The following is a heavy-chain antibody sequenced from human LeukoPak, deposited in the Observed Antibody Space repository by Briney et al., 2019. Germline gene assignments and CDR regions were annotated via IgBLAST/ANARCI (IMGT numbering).Heavy chain of an antibody. V-gene: IGHV4-59*11. D-gene: IGHD1-26*01. J-gene: IGHJ3*02. CDR1: GGSISSHY. CDR3: VSGSYVSDAFDI. CDR2: IYYSGST. Sequence: PSETLSLTCTVSGGSISSHYWSWIRQPPGKGLEWIGYIYYSGSTNYNPSLKSRVTISVDTSKNQFSLKLSSVTAADTAVYYCVSGSYVSDAFDIWGQGTMVTVSS.